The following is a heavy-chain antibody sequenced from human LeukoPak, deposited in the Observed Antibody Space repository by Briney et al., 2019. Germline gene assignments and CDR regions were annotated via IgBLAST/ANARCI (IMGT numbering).Heavy chain of an antibody. CDR1: GFTFSSYW. V-gene: IGHV3-7*01. Sequence: GGSLRLSCAASGFTFSSYWMSWVRQAPGKGLEWVANIKQDGSEKYYADSVTGRFTISRDNGKNSLYVQMNSLTVEDTAVYYCATYSTINAREFQYWGQGTLVTVSS. J-gene: IGHJ1*01. D-gene: IGHD4-11*01. CDR2: IKQDGSEK. CDR3: ATYSTINAREFQY.